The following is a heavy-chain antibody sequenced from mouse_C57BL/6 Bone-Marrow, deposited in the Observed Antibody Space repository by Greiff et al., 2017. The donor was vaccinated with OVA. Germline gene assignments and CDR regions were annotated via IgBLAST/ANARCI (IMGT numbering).Heavy chain of an antibody. CDR1: GYSITSGYY. Sequence: VQLKESGPGLVKPSQSLSLTCSVTGYSITSGYYWNWIRQFPGNKLEWMGYISYDGSNNYNPSLKNRISITRGTSKNQFFLKLNSVTTEDTATYYCARESSHWYFDVWGTGTTVTVSS. D-gene: IGHD1-1*01. CDR2: ISYDGSN. J-gene: IGHJ1*03. V-gene: IGHV3-6*01. CDR3: ARESSHWYFDV.